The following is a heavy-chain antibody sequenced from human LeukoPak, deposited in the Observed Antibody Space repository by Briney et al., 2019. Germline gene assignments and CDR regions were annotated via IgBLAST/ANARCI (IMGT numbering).Heavy chain of an antibody. CDR1: GFTFSSYA. V-gene: IGHV3-23*01. Sequence: GGSLRLSCAASGFTFSSYAMSWVRQAPGKGLEWVSAISGSGGSTYYADSVKGRFTISRDNAKNSLYLQMNSLGAEDTAVYYCARALCIWGGDCHYFDYWGQGTLVTVSS. D-gene: IGHD2-21*01. CDR2: ISGSGGST. J-gene: IGHJ4*02. CDR3: ARALCIWGGDCHYFDY.